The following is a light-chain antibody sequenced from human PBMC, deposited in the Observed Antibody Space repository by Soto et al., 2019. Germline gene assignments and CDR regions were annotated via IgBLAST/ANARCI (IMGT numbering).Light chain of an antibody. J-gene: IGKJ1*01. CDR3: QQRSNWT. CDR2: GAS. CDR1: QSVNSN. V-gene: IGKV3-11*01. Sequence: EIMMTQSPATLSMSPGERATLSCRASQSVNSNLAWYQQKPGQAPRLLIYGASTRATGIPARFSGSGSGTDFTLTISSLEPEDFAVYYCQQRSNWTFGQGTKVDI.